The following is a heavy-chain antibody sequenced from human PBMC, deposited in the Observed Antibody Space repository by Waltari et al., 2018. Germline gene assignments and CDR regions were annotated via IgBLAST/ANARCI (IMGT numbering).Heavy chain of an antibody. CDR1: GFTFSSYA. CDR2: ISYDGSNK. CDR3: ARGLAAAYMYYFDY. V-gene: IGHV3-30-3*01. J-gene: IGHJ4*02. D-gene: IGHD6-13*01. Sequence: QVQLVESGGGVVQPGRSLRLSCAASGFTFSSYAMHWVRQAPGKGLEGVAVISYDGSNKYYADSVKGRFTISRDNSKNTLYLQMNSLRAEDTAVYYCARGLAAAYMYYFDYWGQGTLVTVSS.